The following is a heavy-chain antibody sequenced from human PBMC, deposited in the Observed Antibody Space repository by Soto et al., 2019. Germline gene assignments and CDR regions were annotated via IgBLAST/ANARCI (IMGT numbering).Heavy chain of an antibody. CDR2: INHSGST. CDR3: AIGWGRLVTYFDY. J-gene: IGHJ4*02. CDR1: GGSFSGYY. Sequence: QVQLQQWGPGLLKPSETLSLTCAVYGGSFSGYYWSWIRQPPGKGLEWIGEINHSGSTNYNPSLKSRVTISVDTSKNQFSLKLSSVTAADTAVYYCAIGWGRLVTYFDYWGQGTLVTVSS. V-gene: IGHV4-34*01. D-gene: IGHD3-9*01.